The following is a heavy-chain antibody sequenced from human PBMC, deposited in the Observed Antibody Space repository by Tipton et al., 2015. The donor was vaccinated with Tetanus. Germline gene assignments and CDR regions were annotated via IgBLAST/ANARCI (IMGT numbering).Heavy chain of an antibody. J-gene: IGHJ4*02. Sequence: TLSLTCTVSGGSISNYYWSWIRQPPGKGLEWIGYIYYSGSTNYNPSLKSRVTISVDTSKNQFSLNLSSVTAADTAVYYCARDRDGDYAAFDYWGQGTLATVSS. CDR3: ARDRDGDYAAFDY. V-gene: IGHV4-59*01. D-gene: IGHD4-17*01. CDR1: GGSISNYY. CDR2: IYYSGST.